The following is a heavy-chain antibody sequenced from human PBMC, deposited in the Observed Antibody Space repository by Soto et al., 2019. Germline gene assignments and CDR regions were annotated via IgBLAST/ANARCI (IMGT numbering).Heavy chain of an antibody. V-gene: IGHV4-31*03. J-gene: IGHJ4*02. CDR1: GCSISSGGYS. Sequence: NPXETLSLTCTFAGCSISSGGYSWSWIRQHPGKGLEWIGYIYYSGSTYYNPSLKSRVTISVDTSKNQFSLKLSSVTAADTAVYYCARALGLRIGYYFDYWGQGTLVTVSS. D-gene: IGHD4-17*01. CDR3: ARALGLRIGYYFDY. CDR2: IYYSGST.